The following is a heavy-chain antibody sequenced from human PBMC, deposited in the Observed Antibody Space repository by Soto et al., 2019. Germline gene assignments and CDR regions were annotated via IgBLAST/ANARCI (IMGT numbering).Heavy chain of an antibody. CDR3: AKDRTVAARNFDY. J-gene: IGHJ4*02. CDR2: IDAT. D-gene: IGHD4-17*01. Sequence: QTGGSLRLSCAASGFAFRNYAMHWVRQAPGKGLEWVSSIDATYYADSVKGRFTISRDDSKNTLYLQMNSLRAEDSAVYYCAKDRTVAARNFDYWGQGTQVTVSS. CDR1: GFAFRNYA. V-gene: IGHV3-23*01.